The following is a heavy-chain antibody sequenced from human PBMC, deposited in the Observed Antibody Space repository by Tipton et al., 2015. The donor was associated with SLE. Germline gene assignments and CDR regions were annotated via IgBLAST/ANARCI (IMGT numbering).Heavy chain of an antibody. Sequence: SLRLSCAASGFTVNDYAMHWVRQAPGKGLEWVSGLTWNGAVIGSANSVKGRFTISRDNTKNSLFLQMNSLTPEDTALYYCAQGGGRGDPLDYWGQGTLVTVSS. D-gene: IGHD1-26*01. CDR1: GFTVNDYA. J-gene: IGHJ4*02. CDR3: AQGGGRGDPLDY. CDR2: LTWNGAVI. V-gene: IGHV3-9*01.